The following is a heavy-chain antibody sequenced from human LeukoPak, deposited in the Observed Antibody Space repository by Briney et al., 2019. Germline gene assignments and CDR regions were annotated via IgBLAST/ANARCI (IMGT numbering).Heavy chain of an antibody. CDR2: IYYSGST. CDR3: ARDGRASDSSGYYADAFDI. D-gene: IGHD3-22*01. CDR1: GGSISSGGYC. Sequence: SETLSLTCTVSGGSISSGGYCWSWIRQHPGKGLEWIGYIYYSGSTYYNPSLKSRVTISVDTSKNQFSLKLSSVTAADTAVYYCARDGRASDSSGYYADAFDIWGQGTMVTVSS. V-gene: IGHV4-31*03. J-gene: IGHJ3*02.